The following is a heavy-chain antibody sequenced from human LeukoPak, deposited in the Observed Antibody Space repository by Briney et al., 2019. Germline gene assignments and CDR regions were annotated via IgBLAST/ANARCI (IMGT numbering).Heavy chain of an antibody. D-gene: IGHD6-13*01. CDR3: ARDSPVSSSLTD. J-gene: IGHJ4*02. Sequence: KPSETLSLTCAVYGGSFSGYYWSWIRQPPGKGLEWIGEINHSGSTNYNPSLKSRVTISVDTSKNQFSLKLSSVTAADTAVYYCARDSPVSSSLTDWGQGTLVTVSS. CDR2: INHSGST. V-gene: IGHV4-34*01. CDR1: GGSFSGYY.